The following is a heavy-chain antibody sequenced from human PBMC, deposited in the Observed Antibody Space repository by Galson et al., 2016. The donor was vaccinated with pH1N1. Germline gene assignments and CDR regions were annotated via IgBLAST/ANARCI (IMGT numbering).Heavy chain of an antibody. CDR1: GDSITRGGSY. J-gene: IGHJ4*02. CDR2: IRHNGVT. V-gene: IGHV4-31*11. Sequence: TLSLTCAVSGDSITRGGSYWSWIRQHPGKGLEWIGFIRHNGVTDYTPSLMGRVAISLGTSRNQFSLNLYSVTAADTAVYYCIRTGATFGGNWGQGTLVTVSS. D-gene: IGHD3-16*01. CDR3: IRTGATFGGN.